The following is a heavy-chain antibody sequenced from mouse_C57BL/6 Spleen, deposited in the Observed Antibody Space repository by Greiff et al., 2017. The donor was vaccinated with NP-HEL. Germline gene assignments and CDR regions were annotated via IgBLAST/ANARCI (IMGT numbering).Heavy chain of an antibody. CDR1: GYTFTDYY. Sequence: EVQLQQSGPVLVKPGASVKMSCKASGYTFTDYYMNWVKQSHGKSLEWIGVINPYNGGTSYNQKFKGKATLTVDKSSSTAYMELNSLTSEDSAVYYCAKIFYYGKDDYAMDYWGQGTSVTVSS. J-gene: IGHJ4*01. CDR3: AKIFYYGKDDYAMDY. V-gene: IGHV1-19*01. CDR2: INPYNGGT. D-gene: IGHD2-1*01.